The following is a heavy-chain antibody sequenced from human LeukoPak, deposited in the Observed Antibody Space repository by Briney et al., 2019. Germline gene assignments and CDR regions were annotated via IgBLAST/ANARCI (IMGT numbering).Heavy chain of an antibody. D-gene: IGHD5-12*01. CDR1: GGSISTNKW. J-gene: IGHJ6*02. CDR3: ARAMHSGYEHYYYGMDV. Sequence: ETLSLTCAVSGGSISTNKWWSWVRQAPGKGLEWVSYISSSSSTIYYADSVKGRFTISRDNAKNSLYLQMNSLRAEDTAVYYCARAMHSGYEHYYYGMDVWGQGTTVTVSS. V-gene: IGHV3-48*04. CDR2: ISSSSSTI.